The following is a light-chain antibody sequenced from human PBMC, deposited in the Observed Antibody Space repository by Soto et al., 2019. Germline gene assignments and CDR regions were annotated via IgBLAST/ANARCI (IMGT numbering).Light chain of an antibody. CDR1: QSFRISY. CDR3: QQYSSFPRT. CDR2: GTS. V-gene: IGKV3-20*01. J-gene: IGKJ2*01. Sequence: EIGLTQFPGTLSFSPGEKATLSCGASQSFRISYLAWYQQKPGQAPRLLIYGTSSRATGIPDRFSGGGSGTDFTLTISRLEPEDFAVYYCQQYSSFPRTFGQGTKLEIK.